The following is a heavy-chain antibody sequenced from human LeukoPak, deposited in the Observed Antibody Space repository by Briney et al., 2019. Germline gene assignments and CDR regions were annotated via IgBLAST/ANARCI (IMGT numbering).Heavy chain of an antibody. Sequence: GESLKISCKGSGYGFTSYWIGWVRQMPGKGLEWMGIIYPGDSDTRYSPSFQGQVTISADKSISTAYLQWSSLKASDTAMYYCARGLSSSSWYVPFDYWGQGTLVTVSS. V-gene: IGHV5-51*01. CDR3: ARGLSSSSWYVPFDY. J-gene: IGHJ4*02. D-gene: IGHD6-13*01. CDR1: GYGFTSYW. CDR2: IYPGDSDT.